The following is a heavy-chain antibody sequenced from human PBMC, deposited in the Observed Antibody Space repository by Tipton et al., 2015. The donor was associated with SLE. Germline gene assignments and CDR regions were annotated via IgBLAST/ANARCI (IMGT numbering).Heavy chain of an antibody. CDR1: GGSISSYY. D-gene: IGHD1-26*01. Sequence: TLSLTCSVSGGSISSYYWSWIRQPPGKGLEWIGYAFYSGTTDSNPSLKSRVTMSIDTSKNQFSLRLSSVTAADTAIYYCARGFGGSYSDFWGQGTLVTVSS. V-gene: IGHV4-59*08. J-gene: IGHJ4*02. CDR2: AFYSGTT. CDR3: ARGFGGSYSDF.